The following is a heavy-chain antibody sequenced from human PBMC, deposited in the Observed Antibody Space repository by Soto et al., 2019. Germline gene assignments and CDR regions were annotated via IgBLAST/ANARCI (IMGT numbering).Heavy chain of an antibody. CDR2: ISYDGTYK. CDR1: GFTFSSYA. J-gene: IGHJ4*02. D-gene: IGHD4-17*01. CDR3: ARALFGTVTHYTTDY. V-gene: IGHV3-30-3*01. Sequence: QVQLVESGGGVVQPGRSLRLSCAASGFTFSSYAMNWVRQAPGKGLEWVAVISYDGTYKYYADSVKGRFTISRDNSKNTLYLQMNSLRPEDTAGYYWARALFGTVTHYTTDYWGQGTLVTGSS.